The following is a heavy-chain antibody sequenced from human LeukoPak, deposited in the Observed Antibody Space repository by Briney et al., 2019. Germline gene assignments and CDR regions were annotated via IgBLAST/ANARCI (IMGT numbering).Heavy chain of an antibody. V-gene: IGHV3-64*01. CDR2: ISTNGGST. CDR3: ASRHCSGENCYAGPLDF. D-gene: IGHD2-8*02. CDR1: GFTFSSYG. Sequence: GGSLRLSCAASGFTFSSYGMHWVRLAPGKELEYVSAISTNGGSTYYANSVKGRFTISRDNSKNTLYLQMGSLRAEDMAVYYCASRHCSGENCYAGPLDFWGQGIQVTVSS. J-gene: IGHJ4*02.